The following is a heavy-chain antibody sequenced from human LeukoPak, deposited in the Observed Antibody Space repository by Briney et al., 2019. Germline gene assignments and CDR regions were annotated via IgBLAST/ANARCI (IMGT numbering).Heavy chain of an antibody. CDR2: LVYDARS. V-gene: IGHV3-33*01. CDR1: GFPFSSYG. CDR3: ARGLSAAFDF. J-gene: IGHJ4*02. Sequence: GGSLRLSCAASGFPFSSYGMHWVRQAPGKGLEWVARLVYDARSDYANSVKGRFSISRDDSKNTLFLDMSNLRVEDTALYYCARGLSAAFDFWGQGVLVTVSS. D-gene: IGHD6-19*01.